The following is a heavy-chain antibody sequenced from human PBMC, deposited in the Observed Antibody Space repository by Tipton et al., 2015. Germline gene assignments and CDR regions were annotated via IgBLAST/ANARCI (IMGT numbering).Heavy chain of an antibody. Sequence: TLSLTCTVSGGSVSTSNYYWGWIRQSPGKGLEWIGSISHSGNTYYNPSLKSRVTISIDRFKNQFSLKLTSVTAADTAVYYCSCQDYDSLTRDYQTVDYWGQGTLVTVSS. CDR2: ISHSGNT. V-gene: IGHV4-39*01. CDR3: SCQDYDSLTRDYQTVDY. D-gene: IGHD3-9*01. J-gene: IGHJ4*02. CDR1: GGSVSTSNYY.